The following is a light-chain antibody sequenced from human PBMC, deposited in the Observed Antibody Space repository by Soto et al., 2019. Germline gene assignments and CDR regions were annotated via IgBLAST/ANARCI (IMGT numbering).Light chain of an antibody. CDR1: QSVSSY. J-gene: IGKJ1*01. CDR2: DAS. CDR3: QQYDSYFPWT. Sequence: EIVLTQSPATLSLSPGERATLSCRASQSVSSYLAWYQQRPGQAPRLLIYDASNRATGIPDRFSGSGSGTEFTLTISSLQPDDFATYYCQQYDSYFPWTFGQGAKVDI. V-gene: IGKV3-11*01.